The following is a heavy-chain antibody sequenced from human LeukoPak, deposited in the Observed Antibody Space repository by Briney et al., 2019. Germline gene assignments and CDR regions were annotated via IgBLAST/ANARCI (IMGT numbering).Heavy chain of an antibody. CDR2: INHSGST. V-gene: IGHV4-34*01. CDR3: ARLQLSYDAFDI. CDR1: GGSFSGYY. J-gene: IGHJ3*02. Sequence: PSETLSLTCAVYGGSFSGYYWSWIRQPPGKGLEWIGEINHSGSTNYNPSLKSRVTISVDTSKNQFSLKLSSVTAADTAVYYCARLQLSYDAFDIWGQGTMVTVSS. D-gene: IGHD5-18*01.